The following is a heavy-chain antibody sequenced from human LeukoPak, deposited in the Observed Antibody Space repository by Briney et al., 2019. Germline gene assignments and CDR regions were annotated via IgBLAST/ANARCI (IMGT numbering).Heavy chain of an antibody. CDR2: ISSSSSYI. CDR1: GFTFSSYS. Sequence: PGGSLILSCAASGFTFSSYSMNWVRQAPGKGLEWVSSISSSSSYIYYADSVKGRFTISRDNAKNSLYLQMNSLRAEDTAVYYCARDAKGTVTTGPVYWGQGTLVTVSS. CDR3: ARDAKGTVTTGPVY. V-gene: IGHV3-21*01. D-gene: IGHD4-17*01. J-gene: IGHJ4*02.